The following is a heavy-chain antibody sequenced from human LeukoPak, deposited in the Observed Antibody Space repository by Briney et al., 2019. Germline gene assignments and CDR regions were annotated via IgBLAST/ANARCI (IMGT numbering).Heavy chain of an antibody. V-gene: IGHV4-30-4*01. J-gene: IGHJ4*02. Sequence: SETLSLTCTVSGVSISSGDYYWRWIRQPPGKGLEWIGYIYYSGSTYYNPSLKSRVTISVDTSKNQISLKLSSVTAADTGVYYCARGRDTAMVRSRYYLDYWGEGTLVTVSS. CDR2: IYYSGST. CDR1: GVSISSGDYY. D-gene: IGHD5-18*01. CDR3: ARGRDTAMVRSRYYLDY.